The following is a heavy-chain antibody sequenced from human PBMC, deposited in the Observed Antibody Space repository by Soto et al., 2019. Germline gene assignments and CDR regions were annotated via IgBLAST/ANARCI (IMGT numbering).Heavy chain of an antibody. D-gene: IGHD3-3*01. J-gene: IGHJ5*02. CDR2: IYYSGST. V-gene: IGHV4-59*01. CDR1: GGSISSYY. CDR3: ARAGRFWSGYYTRFDP. Sequence: SSETLSLTCTVSGGSISSYYWSWIRQPQGKGLEWIGYIYYSGSTNYNPSLKSRVTISVDTSKNQFSLKLSSVTAADTAVYYCARAGRFWSGYYTRFDPWGQGTLVTVSS.